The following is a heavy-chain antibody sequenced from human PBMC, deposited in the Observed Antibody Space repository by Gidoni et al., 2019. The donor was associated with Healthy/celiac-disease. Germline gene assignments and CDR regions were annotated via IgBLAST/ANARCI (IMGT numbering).Heavy chain of an antibody. D-gene: IGHD2-8*01. Sequence: QVQLVESGGGVVQPGRSLRLSCAASGFTLSSYGMHWVRQAPGKGLGWLAVISYDGSNKYYADSVKGRFTISRDNSKNTLYLQMNSLRAEDTAVYYCAKDPGRYCTNGVCYSVDYWGQGTLVTVSS. J-gene: IGHJ4*02. CDR1: GFTLSSYG. V-gene: IGHV3-30*18. CDR3: AKDPGRYCTNGVCYSVDY. CDR2: ISYDGSNK.